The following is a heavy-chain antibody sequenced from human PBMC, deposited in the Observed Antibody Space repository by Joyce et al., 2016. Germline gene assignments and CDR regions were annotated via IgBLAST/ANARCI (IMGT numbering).Heavy chain of an antibody. CDR1: GGSVSSGSFY. J-gene: IGHJ4*02. D-gene: IGHD4-17*01. Sequence: QVQLQESGPGLVKPSETLSLTCIVSGGSVSSGSFYWSWIRQPPGKGLEWIGYTYDSGSTNYNPTRKRRVTRSVVASKDQFSLKLSSVTVADTAVYYCARAGKVYTVTTFDYWGQGTLVTVSS. CDR3: ARAGKVYTVTTFDY. V-gene: IGHV4-61*01. CDR2: TYDSGST.